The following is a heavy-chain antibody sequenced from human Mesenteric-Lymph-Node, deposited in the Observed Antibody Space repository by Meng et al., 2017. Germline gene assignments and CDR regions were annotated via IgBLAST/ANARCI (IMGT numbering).Heavy chain of an antibody. CDR2: IDTEGSGT. J-gene: IGHJ4*02. CDR1: GFSFSRYW. V-gene: IGHV3-74*01. CDR3: ASIGGFDPVDY. D-gene: IGHD5-12*01. Sequence: GESLKISCAASGFSFSRYWMYWVRQAPGKGLVWVSRIDTEGSGTVYADPVKGRFTVSRDNAKNMMYLQMNSLRVEGTAVYYCASIGGFDPVDYWGQGTQVTVSS.